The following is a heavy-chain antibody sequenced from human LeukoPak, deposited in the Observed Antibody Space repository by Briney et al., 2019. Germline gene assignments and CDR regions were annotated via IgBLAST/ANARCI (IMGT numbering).Heavy chain of an antibody. CDR2: ISGSGGST. J-gene: IGHJ4*02. CDR1: GFTFSSYA. D-gene: IGHD1-26*01. V-gene: IGHV3-23*01. Sequence: PGGSLRLSCAASGFTFSSYAMSWVRQAPGKGLEWVSAISGSGGSTYYADSVKGRFTISRDNSKNTLYLQMNSLRAEDTAVYYCAKVPWGSSGSATVDYWGQGTLVTVSS. CDR3: AKVPWGSSGSATVDY.